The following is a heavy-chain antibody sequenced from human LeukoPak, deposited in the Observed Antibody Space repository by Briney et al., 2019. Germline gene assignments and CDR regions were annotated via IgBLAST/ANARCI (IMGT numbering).Heavy chain of an antibody. J-gene: IGHJ4*02. CDR1: GFTFSSYW. D-gene: IGHD5-18*01. CDR2: IKQDGSEK. V-gene: IGHV3-7*01. CDR3: AREIGPRQLHLWGSAFDY. Sequence: GGPLRLSCAASGFTFSSYWMSWVRQAPGKGLEWVANIKQDGSEKYYVDSVKGRFTISRDNAKNSLYLQMNSLRAEDTAVYYCAREIGPRQLHLWGSAFDYWGQGTLVTVSS.